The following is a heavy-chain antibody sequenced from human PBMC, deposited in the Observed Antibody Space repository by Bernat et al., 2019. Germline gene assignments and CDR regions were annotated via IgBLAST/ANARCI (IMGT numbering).Heavy chain of an antibody. CDR3: ARGLSIVVVPAFGGWFDP. V-gene: IGHV3-74*01. Sequence: EVQLVESGGGLVQPGGSLRLSCAASGFTFSSYWMHWVRQAPGKGLVWVSRINSDGSSTSYADSVKGRFTISRDNAKNTLYLQMNSLRAEDTAVYYCARGLSIVVVPAFGGWFDPWGQGTLVTVSS. D-gene: IGHD2-2*01. CDR2: INSDGSST. CDR1: GFTFSSYW. J-gene: IGHJ5*02.